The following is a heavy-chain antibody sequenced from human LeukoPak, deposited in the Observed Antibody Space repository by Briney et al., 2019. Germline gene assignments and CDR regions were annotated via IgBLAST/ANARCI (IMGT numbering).Heavy chain of an antibody. J-gene: IGHJ6*03. CDR2: ISINRGNT. CDR1: GYTSTNYG. D-gene: IGHD3-10*01. Sequence: ASVKVSCKASGYTSTNYGISWVRQAPGQGLEWMGWISINRGNTNYAQKFQGRVTITADKSTSTAYMELSSLRSEDTAVYYCARGLLWFGELTDYYYYMDVWGKGTTVTVSS. CDR3: ARGLLWFGELTDYYYYMDV. V-gene: IGHV1-18*01.